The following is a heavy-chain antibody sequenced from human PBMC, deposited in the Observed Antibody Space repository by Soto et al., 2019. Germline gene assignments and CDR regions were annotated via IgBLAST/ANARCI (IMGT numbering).Heavy chain of an antibody. D-gene: IGHD4-17*01. CDR2: IIPIFGTA. Sequence: SVKVSCKASGGTFSSYAISWVRQAPGQGLEWMGGIIPIFGTANYAQKFQGRVTITADKSTSTAYMELSSLRSEGTAVYYCARDLATVVTNWFDPWGQGTLVTAPQ. V-gene: IGHV1-69*06. CDR1: GGTFSSYA. CDR3: ARDLATVVTNWFDP. J-gene: IGHJ5*02.